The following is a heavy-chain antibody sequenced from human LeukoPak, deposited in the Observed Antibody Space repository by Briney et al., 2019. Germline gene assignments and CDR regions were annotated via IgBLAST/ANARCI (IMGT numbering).Heavy chain of an antibody. CDR3: ASSFYYYGSGSYYIH. CDR1: GGTFSSYA. Sequence: SVKVSCKASGGTFSSYAISWVRQAPGQGLEWMGGIIHIFGTANYAQKFQGRVTITADESTSTAYMELSSLRSEDTAVYYCASSFYYYGSGSYYIHWGQGTLVTVSS. CDR2: IIHIFGTA. D-gene: IGHD3-10*01. J-gene: IGHJ4*02. V-gene: IGHV1-69*13.